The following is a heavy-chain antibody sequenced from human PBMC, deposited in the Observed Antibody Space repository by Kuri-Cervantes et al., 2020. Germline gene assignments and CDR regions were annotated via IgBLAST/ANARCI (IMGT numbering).Heavy chain of an antibody. J-gene: IGHJ6*03. D-gene: IGHD3-10*01. CDR2: IYHSGST. V-gene: IGHV4-38-2*01. CDR1: GYSISSGYY. CDR3: ARTPARVTMVQGVINYYYYMDV. Sequence: SQTLSLTCAVSGYSISSGYYWGWIRQPPGKGLEWIGSIYHSGSTYYNPPLKSRVTISVDTSKNQFSLKLSSVTAADTAVYYCARTPARVTMVQGVINYYYYMDVWGKGTTVTVSS.